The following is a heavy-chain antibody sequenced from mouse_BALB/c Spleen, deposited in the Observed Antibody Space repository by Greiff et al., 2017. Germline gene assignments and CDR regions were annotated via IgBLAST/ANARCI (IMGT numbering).Heavy chain of an antibody. V-gene: IGHV5-12-2*01. CDR2: ISNGGGST. CDR3: ARHERGWFAY. CDR1: GFTFSSYT. J-gene: IGHJ3*01. Sequence: EVHLVESGGGLVQPGGSLKLSCAASGFTFSSYTMSWVRQTPEKRLEWVAYISNGGGSTYYPDTVKGRFTISRDNAKNTLYLQMSSLKSEDTAMYYCARHERGWFAYWGQGTLVTVSA.